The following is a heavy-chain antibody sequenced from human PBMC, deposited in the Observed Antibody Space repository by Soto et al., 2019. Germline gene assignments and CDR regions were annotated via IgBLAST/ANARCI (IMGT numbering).Heavy chain of an antibody. J-gene: IGHJ3*02. D-gene: IGHD2-8*01. CDR3: AKEDDAWTNGHFDI. CDR2: ISGSGGST. CDR1: GFTFSSYD. V-gene: IGHV3-23*01. Sequence: EGQLLESGGGLVQPGGSLRLSCAASGFTFSSYDMSWVRQAPGKGLEWVSAISGSGGSTYYADSVKGRFTISRDNSKNTLYVQMHSLRLEDTAIYYCAKEDDAWTNGHFDIWGQGTMVTVSS.